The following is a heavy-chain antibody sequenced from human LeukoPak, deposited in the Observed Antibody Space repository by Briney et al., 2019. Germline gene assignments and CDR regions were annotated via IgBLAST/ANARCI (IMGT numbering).Heavy chain of an antibody. J-gene: IGHJ5*02. CDR3: ARVGGYYYDSSGLNWFDP. Sequence: SETLSLTCAISGGSISSGGYSWSWIRQPPGKGLEWIGYIYHSGSTYYNPSLKSRVTISVDRSKSQFSLKLSSVTAADTAVYYCARVGGYYYDSSGLNWFDPWGQGTLVTVSS. V-gene: IGHV4-30-2*01. D-gene: IGHD3-22*01. CDR2: IYHSGST. CDR1: GGSISSGGYS.